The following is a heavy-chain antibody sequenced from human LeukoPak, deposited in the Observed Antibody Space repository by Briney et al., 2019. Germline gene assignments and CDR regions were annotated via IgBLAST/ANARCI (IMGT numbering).Heavy chain of an antibody. J-gene: IGHJ6*03. V-gene: IGHV3-7*01. CDR2: IKQDGSEK. CDR1: GFTFSSYW. D-gene: IGHD5-24*01. CDR3: ARVERPLGNYYYYYMDV. Sequence: GGSLRLSCAASGFTFSSYWMSWVRQAPGKGLEWVANIKQDGSEKYYVDSVKGRFTISRDNAKNSLYLQMNSLRAEDTAVYYCARVERPLGNYYYYYMDVWGKGTTVTVSS.